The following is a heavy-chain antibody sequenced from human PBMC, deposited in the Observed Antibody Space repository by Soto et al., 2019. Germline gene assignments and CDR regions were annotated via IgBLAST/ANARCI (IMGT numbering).Heavy chain of an antibody. J-gene: IGHJ4*02. V-gene: IGHV1-46*01. CDR2: INPSGGST. CDR1: GYTFPSYY. CDR3: ARGAHADIVVVPAADYYFDY. Sequence: GASVKVSCKASGYTFPSYYMHWVRQAPGQGLEWMGIINPSGGSTSYAQKFQGRVTMTRDTSTSTVYMELSSLRSEDTAVYYCARGAHADIVVVPAADYYFDYWGQGTLVTVSS. D-gene: IGHD2-2*01.